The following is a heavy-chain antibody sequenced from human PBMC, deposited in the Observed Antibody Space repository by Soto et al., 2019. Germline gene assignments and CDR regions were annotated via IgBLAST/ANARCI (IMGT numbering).Heavy chain of an antibody. CDR3: ARERTAMAIYYYYYYGMDV. V-gene: IGHV1-18*01. D-gene: IGHD5-18*01. J-gene: IGHJ6*02. CDR2: ISAYNGNT. Sequence: ASVKVSCKASGYTFTSYGISWVRQAPGQGLEWMGWISAYNGNTNYAQKLQARVTMTTDTSTSTAYMELRSLRSDDTAVYYCARERTAMAIYYYYYYGMDVWGQGTTVTVSS. CDR1: GYTFTSYG.